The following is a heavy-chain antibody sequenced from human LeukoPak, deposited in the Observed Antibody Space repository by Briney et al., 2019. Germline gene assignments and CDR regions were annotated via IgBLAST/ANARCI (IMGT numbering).Heavy chain of an antibody. J-gene: IGHJ6*03. CDR3: ARSSGYYSSLFYMHV. CDR2: INPNSGGT. D-gene: IGHD3-22*01. V-gene: IGHV1-2*02. Sequence: ASVKVSCKASGYTFTGYYMHWVRQAPGQGLEWMGWINPNSGGTNYAQKFQGRVTMTSDMSTSTVYMELSSLRSEDTAVYYCARSSGYYSSLFYMHVWGKGTTVTVSS. CDR1: GYTFTGYY.